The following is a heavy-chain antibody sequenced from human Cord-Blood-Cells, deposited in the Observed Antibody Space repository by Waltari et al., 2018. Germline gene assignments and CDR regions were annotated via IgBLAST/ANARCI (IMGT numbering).Heavy chain of an antibody. D-gene: IGHD1-26*01. CDR3: ARSSIIVGATGSWFDP. V-gene: IGHV1-2*02. J-gene: IGHJ5*02. CDR1: GYTFTGYY. CDR2: NNPNSGGT. Sequence: QVQLVQSGAEVKKPGASVKVSCKASGYTFTGYYMHWVRQAPGQGLEWMGWNNPNSGGTNYAQKFQGRVTMTRDTSISTAYMELSRLRSDDTAVYYCARSSIIVGATGSWFDPWGQGTLVTVSS.